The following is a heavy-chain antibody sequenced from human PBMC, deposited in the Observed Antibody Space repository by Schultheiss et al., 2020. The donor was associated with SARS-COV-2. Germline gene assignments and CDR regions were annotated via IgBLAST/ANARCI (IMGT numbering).Heavy chain of an antibody. Sequence: SQTLSLTCTVSGGSISSYYWSWIRQPPGKGLEWIGEINHSGSTNYNPSLKSRVTISVDTSKNQFSLKLSSVTAADTAVYYCASSIYYYEGDAFDIWGQGTMVTVSS. D-gene: IGHD3-22*01. CDR2: INHSGST. CDR1: GGSISSYY. J-gene: IGHJ3*02. V-gene: IGHV4-34*01. CDR3: ASSIYYYEGDAFDI.